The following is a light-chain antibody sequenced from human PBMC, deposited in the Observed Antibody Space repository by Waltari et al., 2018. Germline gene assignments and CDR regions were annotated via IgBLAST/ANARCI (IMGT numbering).Light chain of an antibody. CDR1: SSDVGGYNY. CDR2: DVS. V-gene: IGLV2-11*01. J-gene: IGLJ6*01. CDR3: CSYAGSYTLSV. Sequence: QSALTQPRSVSGSPGQSVTISCTGTSSDVGGYNYFSWYQQHPGKAPKLMIYDVSKRPSGVPDRFSGSKSGNTASLTISGLQAEDEADYYCCSYAGSYTLSVFGSGTKVTVL.